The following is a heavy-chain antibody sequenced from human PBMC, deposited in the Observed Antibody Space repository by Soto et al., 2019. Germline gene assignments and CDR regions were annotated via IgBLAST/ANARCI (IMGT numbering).Heavy chain of an antibody. Sequence: ASVKVSCKASGYTFTSYGISWVRQAPGQGLEWMGWISAYNGNTNYAQKLQGRVTMTTDTSTSTAYMELRSLRSDDTAVYYCAGDFQGDRLEPPPHAFDIWGQGTMVTVSS. V-gene: IGHV1-18*01. J-gene: IGHJ3*02. D-gene: IGHD1-1*01. CDR3: AGDFQGDRLEPPPHAFDI. CDR2: ISAYNGNT. CDR1: GYTFTSYG.